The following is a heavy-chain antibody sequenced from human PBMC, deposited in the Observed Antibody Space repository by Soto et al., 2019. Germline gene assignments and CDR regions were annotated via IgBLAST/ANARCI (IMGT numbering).Heavy chain of an antibody. D-gene: IGHD3-22*01. CDR2: IYYSGST. V-gene: IGHV4-31*03. CDR3: ARDSSGYNWFDP. Sequence: QVQLQESGPGLVKPSQTLSLTCTVSGGSISSGGYYWSWIRQHTGKGLEWIGYIYYSGSTYYNPSVKSRVTISVDTSKNKCSLKLSSVTATDTAVYYCARDSSGYNWFDPWGQGTLVTVSS. CDR1: GGSISSGGYY. J-gene: IGHJ5*02.